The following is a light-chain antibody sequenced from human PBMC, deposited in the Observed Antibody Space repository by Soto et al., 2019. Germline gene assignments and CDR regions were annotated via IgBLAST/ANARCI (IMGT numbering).Light chain of an antibody. J-gene: IGKJ2*01. Sequence: EIVMTQSPATLSVSPGDRATLSCTASQSVNSDLAWYQQKPGQSPRLLIYGASTRATGIPARFSGSGSGTEFTLTISSLQYEDFAIYSCQQYNNWPPYTFGQGTKLEIK. CDR2: GAS. V-gene: IGKV3-15*01. CDR1: QSVNSD. CDR3: QQYNNWPPYT.